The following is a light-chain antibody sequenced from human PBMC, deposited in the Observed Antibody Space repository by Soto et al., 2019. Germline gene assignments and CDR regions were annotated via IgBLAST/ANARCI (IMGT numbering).Light chain of an antibody. CDR2: GAS. CDR3: QQSHSSPRT. J-gene: IGKJ1*01. Sequence: DIQMTQSPSSLFASVGDRVTFTCRASQTINNVLNWYHQKPGQAPKLLIYGASSFQSGVPSRFSGGGSGTTFTLTSNSVQPEDFGIYCCQQSHSSPRTFGQGTTV. V-gene: IGKV1-39*01. CDR1: QTINNV.